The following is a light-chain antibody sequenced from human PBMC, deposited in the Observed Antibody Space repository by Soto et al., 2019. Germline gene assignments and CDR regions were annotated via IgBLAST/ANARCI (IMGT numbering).Light chain of an antibody. Sequence: DIQMTQSPSTLSASVGDRVTITCRASQTISNWLAGYQQKPGQAPKLLIYDAYSLESGVPSRFSGSTSGTEFTLTISSLQPDDFATYYCQQYNSYQYTFGQGTNLEI. CDR2: DAY. J-gene: IGKJ2*01. CDR1: QTISNW. CDR3: QQYNSYQYT. V-gene: IGKV1-5*01.